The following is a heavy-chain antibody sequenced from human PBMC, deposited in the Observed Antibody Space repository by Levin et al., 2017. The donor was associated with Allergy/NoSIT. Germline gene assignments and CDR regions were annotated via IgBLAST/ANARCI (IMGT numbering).Heavy chain of an antibody. Sequence: GGSLRLSCAASGFTFSSYGMHWVRQAPGKGLEWVAVISYDGSNKYYADSVKGRFTISRDNSKNTLYLQMNSLRAEDTAVYYCAKTSGSYFRPNSGYFDYWGQGTLVTVSS. CDR2: ISYDGSNK. CDR1: GFTFSSYG. V-gene: IGHV3-30*18. J-gene: IGHJ4*02. CDR3: AKTSGSYFRPNSGYFDY. D-gene: IGHD1-26*01.